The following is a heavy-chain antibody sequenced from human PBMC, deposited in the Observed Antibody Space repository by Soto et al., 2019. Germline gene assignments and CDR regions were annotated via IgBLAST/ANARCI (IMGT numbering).Heavy chain of an antibody. Sequence: SETLSLTCTVSGGSISSYYWSWIRQPPGKGLEWIGYIYYSGSTNYNPSLKSRVTISVDTSKNQFSLKLSSVTAADTAAYYCARMDYGEQADYWGQGTLVTVSS. CDR3: ARMDYGEQADY. CDR2: IYYSGST. CDR1: GGSISSYY. D-gene: IGHD4-17*01. V-gene: IGHV4-59*01. J-gene: IGHJ4*02.